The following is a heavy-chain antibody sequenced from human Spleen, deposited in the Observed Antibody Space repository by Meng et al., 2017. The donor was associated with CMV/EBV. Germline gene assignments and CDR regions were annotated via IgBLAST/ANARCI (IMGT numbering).Heavy chain of an antibody. CDR1: GDTLTELS. CDR2: FDPEDGET. CDR3: ATRRGYSYGYGWFDP. V-gene: IGHV1-24*01. D-gene: IGHD5-18*01. J-gene: IGHJ5*02. Sequence: QGQLGQSGAEGKKPGASVKVSCKASGDTLTELSMHWVRQAPGKGLEWMGGFDPEDGETIYAQKFQGRVTMTEDTSTDTAYMELSSLRSEDTAVYYCATRRGYSYGYGWFDPWGQGTLVTVSS.